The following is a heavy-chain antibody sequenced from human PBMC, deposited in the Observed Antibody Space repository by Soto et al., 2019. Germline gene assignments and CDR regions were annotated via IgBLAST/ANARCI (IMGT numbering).Heavy chain of an antibody. J-gene: IGHJ6*02. V-gene: IGHV3-21*06. Sequence: EVQLVESGGGLVKPGGSLRLSCAASGLTFSTYGMNWVRQAPGKGLEWVSAISGGGEYLDYADSVKGRLTTSRDNAKNSLYLQLDSLRVEDTAVYYCATDGAAGADMGVWGQGTTVTVSS. CDR3: ATDGAAGADMGV. D-gene: IGHD6-13*01. CDR1: GLTFSTYG. CDR2: ISGGGEYL.